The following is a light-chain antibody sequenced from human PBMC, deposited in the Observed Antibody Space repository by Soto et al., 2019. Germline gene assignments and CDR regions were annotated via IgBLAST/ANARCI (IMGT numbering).Light chain of an antibody. V-gene: IGKV4-1*01. CDR3: QQRSDWPLLT. J-gene: IGKJ4*01. CDR1: QSVLYSSNNKNY. CDR2: WAS. Sequence: DIVMTQSPDSLAVSLGERATINCKSSQSVLYSSNNKNYLAWYQQKPGQPPKLLIYWASTRESGVPDRFSGSGSGTDFTLTISSLEPEDFAIYYCQQRSDWPLLTFGGGTTVEIK.